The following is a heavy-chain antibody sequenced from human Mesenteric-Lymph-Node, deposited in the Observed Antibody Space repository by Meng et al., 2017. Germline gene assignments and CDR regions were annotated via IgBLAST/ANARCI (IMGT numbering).Heavy chain of an antibody. D-gene: IGHD6-6*01. V-gene: IGHV3-74*01. J-gene: IGHJ4*02. CDR1: GFTFSSYW. CDR3: TRESSTSRFFDY. CDR2: INSDGSST. Sequence: GESLKISCAASGFTFSSYWMHWVRQAPGKGLVWVSRINSDGSSTSYADSVKGRFTISRDNAKNTLYLQMNSLSVEDTALYYCTRESSTSRFFDYWGQGALVTVSS.